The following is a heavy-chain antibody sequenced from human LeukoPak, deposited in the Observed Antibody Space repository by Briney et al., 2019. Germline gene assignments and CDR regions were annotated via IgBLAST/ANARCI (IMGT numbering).Heavy chain of an antibody. CDR1: GFTFSNYW. V-gene: IGHV3-74*01. CDR3: AELGITMIGGV. CDR2: INDDGSAT. D-gene: IGHD3-10*02. Sequence: QPGGSLRLSCAASGFTFSNYWMHWVRQVPGKGLVWVSRINDDGSATFYADSVKGRFTISRDNAKNTLFLQINSLRAEDTAVYYCAELGITMIGGVWGKGTTVTISS. J-gene: IGHJ6*04.